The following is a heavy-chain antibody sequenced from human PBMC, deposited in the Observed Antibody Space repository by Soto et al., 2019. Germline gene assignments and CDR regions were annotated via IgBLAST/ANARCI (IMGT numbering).Heavy chain of an antibody. D-gene: IGHD3-10*01. CDR1: GYTFTTYN. V-gene: IGHV1-3*01. CDR3: ARADRDYFGVADVFDY. Sequence: QVQLLQSGAEVREPGASVRVSCTTSGYTFTTYNIHWLRQAPGQSLEWLGWINAGNGNTRYSQRFQGRVTMTADTSASVAHMAMASLTTEDTGTYFCARADRDYFGVADVFDYWGQGTLVLVSS. CDR2: INAGNGNT. J-gene: IGHJ4*02.